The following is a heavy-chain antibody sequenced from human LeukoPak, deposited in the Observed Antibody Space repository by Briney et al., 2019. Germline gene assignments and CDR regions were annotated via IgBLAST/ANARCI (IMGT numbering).Heavy chain of an antibody. Sequence: GGSLRLSCAASGFTFSSHWMTWVRQAPGKGLEWVSAISNNGGYTYYADSVQGRFTISRDNSKSTLCLQMNSLRAEDTAVYYCAKQLGYCSDGSCYFPYWGQGTLVTVSS. CDR2: ISNNGGYT. D-gene: IGHD2-15*01. J-gene: IGHJ4*02. CDR1: GFTFSSHW. CDR3: AKQLGYCSDGSCYFPY. V-gene: IGHV3-23*01.